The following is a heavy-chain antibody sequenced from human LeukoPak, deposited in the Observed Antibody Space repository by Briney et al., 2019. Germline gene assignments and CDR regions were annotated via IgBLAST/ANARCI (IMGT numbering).Heavy chain of an antibody. V-gene: IGHV4-4*07. Sequence: SETLSLTCTVSGGSISSYYWSWIRQPAGKGLEWIGRIYTSGSTNYNPPLKSRVTMSVDTSKNQFSLKLSSVTAADTAVYYCARDTAMAPDYYFDYWGQGTLVTVSS. D-gene: IGHD5-18*01. CDR3: ARDTAMAPDYYFDY. CDR2: IYTSGST. J-gene: IGHJ4*02. CDR1: GGSISSYY.